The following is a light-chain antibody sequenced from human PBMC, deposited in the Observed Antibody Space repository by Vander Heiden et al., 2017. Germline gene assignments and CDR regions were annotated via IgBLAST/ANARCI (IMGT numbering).Light chain of an antibody. CDR2: GAS. CDR1: QSVSSN. J-gene: IGKJ1*01. V-gene: IGKV3-15*01. Sequence: EIVMTQSPATLSVSPGERATLSCRASQSVSSNLAWYQQKPGQAPRLLIYGASNRANGIPDRFSGSGYGKEFTLTSSGRQYEDFAGYYGQQDNTLRTFGQGTKVXIK. CDR3: QQDNTLRT.